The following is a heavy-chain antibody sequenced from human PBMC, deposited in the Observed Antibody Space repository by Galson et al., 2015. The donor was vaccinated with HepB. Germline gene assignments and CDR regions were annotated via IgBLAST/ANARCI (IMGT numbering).Heavy chain of an antibody. J-gene: IGHJ3*02. D-gene: IGHD2-15*01. CDR1: GYTFTSYA. CDR3: ARARSQVYCSGGSCRIHDAFDI. CDR2: INAGNGNT. Sequence: SVKVSCKASGYTFTSYATHWVRQAPGQRLEWMGWINAGNGNTKYSQKFQGRVTITRDTSASTAYMELSSLRSEDTAVYYCARARSQVYCSGGSCRIHDAFDIWGQGTMVTVSS. V-gene: IGHV1-3*01.